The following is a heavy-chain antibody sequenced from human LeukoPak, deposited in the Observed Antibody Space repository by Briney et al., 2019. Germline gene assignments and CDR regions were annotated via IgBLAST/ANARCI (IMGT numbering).Heavy chain of an antibody. J-gene: IGHJ4*02. CDR3: ARRKSSSASGKYFDY. CDR1: VGSISIISSY. CDR2: INHSGST. Sequence: SETLSPTCTFSVGSISIISSYWAWIRQPPGKGLDWMGEINHSGSTNYNPSLKSRVTISVDTSKNQFSLKLSSVTAADTAVYYCARRKSSSASGKYFDYWGQGTLVTVSS. D-gene: IGHD6-6*01. V-gene: IGHV4-39*07.